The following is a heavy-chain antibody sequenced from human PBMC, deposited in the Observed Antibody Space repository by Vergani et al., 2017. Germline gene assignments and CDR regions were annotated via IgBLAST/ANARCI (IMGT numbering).Heavy chain of an antibody. V-gene: IGHV4-39*01. CDR3: ARHSXVEWLVKLVWIDP. CDR1: GASIRSSNYY. CDR2: IYYSGST. J-gene: IGHJ5*02. D-gene: IGHD6-19*01. Sequence: QLQLQESGPGLVKPSATLALTCSVSGASIRSSNYYWGWIRQPPGKGLEWIASIYYSGSTYYNPSLKSRVTISVDTSKNQFSLKLSSVTAADTAVYFCARHSXVEWLVKLVWIDPWCQRSLVTVSS.